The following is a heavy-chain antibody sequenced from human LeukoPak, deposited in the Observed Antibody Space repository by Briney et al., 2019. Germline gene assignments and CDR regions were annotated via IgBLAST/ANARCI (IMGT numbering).Heavy chain of an antibody. D-gene: IGHD6-25*01. CDR3: AKASRSSGRNFYYFDY. CDR1: GFTFSSYA. J-gene: IGHJ4*02. V-gene: IGHV3-23*01. Sequence: GGSLRLSCAASGFTFSSYAMSWVRQAPGKGLEWVSVISGSGSSTYYADSVKGRFTISRDNSKDTLYLQMNSLRAEDTAVYYCAKASRSSGRNFYYFDYWGQGTLVTVSS. CDR2: ISGSGSST.